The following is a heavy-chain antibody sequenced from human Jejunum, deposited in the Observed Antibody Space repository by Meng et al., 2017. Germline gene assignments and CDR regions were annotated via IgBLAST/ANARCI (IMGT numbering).Heavy chain of an antibody. D-gene: IGHD5-24*01. Sequence: GGSLRLSCTASGFICSNYWMSWVRQAPGKGLEWVAKITPDGSEKYYVDFVKDRFTISRDNAKNSLYLQMNSLRAEDTAVFYCARVHRGDSVDMWGQGTMVTVSS. CDR2: ITPDGSEK. CDR3: ARVHRGDSVDM. J-gene: IGHJ3*02. CDR1: GFICSNYW. V-gene: IGHV3-7*04.